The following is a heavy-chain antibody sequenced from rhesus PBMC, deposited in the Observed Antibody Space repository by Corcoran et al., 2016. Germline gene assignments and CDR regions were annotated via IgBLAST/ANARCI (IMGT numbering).Heavy chain of an antibody. Sequence: QLQLQESGPGLVKPSETLSVTCAVSGGSISSSYWSWIRQAPGKGLELNGYIYGSGSSTNYNPSLKSRVTLSVDTSKNQLSLKLSSVTTADTAVYYCARGSIAAAGTHYFDYWGQGVLVTVSS. CDR2: IYGSGSST. CDR3: ARGSIAAAGTHYFDY. J-gene: IGHJ4*01. D-gene: IGHD6-25*01. V-gene: IGHV4-169*01. CDR1: GGSISSSY.